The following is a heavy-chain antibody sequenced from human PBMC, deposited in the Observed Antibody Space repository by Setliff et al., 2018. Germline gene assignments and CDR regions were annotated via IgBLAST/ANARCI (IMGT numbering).Heavy chain of an antibody. CDR2: IRSKTSGSAT. D-gene: IGHD4-4*01. CDR3: ARGTTNLNYYYYMDV. Sequence: LRLSCAASGFTFSGSAMHWVRQASGKGLEWVGRIRSKTSGSATAYSASVKGRFTISRDDSMNTAYLQMDSLRTEDTAVYYCARGTTNLNYYYYMDVWGKGTTVTVSS. J-gene: IGHJ6*03. V-gene: IGHV3-73*01. CDR1: GFTFSGSA.